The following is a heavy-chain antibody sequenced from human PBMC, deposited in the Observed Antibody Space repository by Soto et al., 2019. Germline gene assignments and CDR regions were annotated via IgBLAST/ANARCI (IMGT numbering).Heavy chain of an antibody. V-gene: IGHV3-23*01. D-gene: IGHD4-17*01. CDR2: ISGSGGST. CDR1: GFTFSTYA. J-gene: IGHJ6*02. CDR3: AKRGLRLYGMDV. Sequence: GESLKISCAASGFTFSTYAMSWVRQAPGKGLEWVSVISGSGGSTVYADSVKGRFTISRDNSKNTLYLEMSSLRVEDTAVYYCAKRGLRLYGMDVWGQGTTVTVSS.